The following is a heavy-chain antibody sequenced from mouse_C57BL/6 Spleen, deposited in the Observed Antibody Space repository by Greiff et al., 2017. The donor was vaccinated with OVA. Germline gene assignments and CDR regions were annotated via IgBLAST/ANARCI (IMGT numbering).Heavy chain of an antibody. Sequence: VQLQQPGAELVKPGASVKLSCKASGYTFTSYWMHWVKQRPGQGLEWIGMIHPNSGSTNYNEKFKSKATLTVDKSSSTAYMQLSSLTSEDSAVYHCGYGSSRYYFDYWGQGTTLTVSS. J-gene: IGHJ2*01. D-gene: IGHD1-1*01. CDR1: GYTFTSYW. V-gene: IGHV1-64*01. CDR2: IHPNSGST. CDR3: GYGSSRYYFDY.